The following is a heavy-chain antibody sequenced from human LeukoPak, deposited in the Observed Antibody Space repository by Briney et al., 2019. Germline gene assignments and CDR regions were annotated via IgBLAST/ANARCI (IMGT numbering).Heavy chain of an antibody. CDR3: ARDGSYERDGYNHFDY. CDR2: INPSGGST. D-gene: IGHD5-24*01. V-gene: IGHV1-46*01. J-gene: IGHJ4*02. Sequence: GASVNVSCKASGYTFTSYYMHWVRQAPGQGLEWMGIINPSGGSTSYAQKFQGRVTMTRDTSTSTVYMELSSLRSEDTAVYYCARDGSYERDGYNHFDYWGQGTLVTVSS. CDR1: GYTFTSYY.